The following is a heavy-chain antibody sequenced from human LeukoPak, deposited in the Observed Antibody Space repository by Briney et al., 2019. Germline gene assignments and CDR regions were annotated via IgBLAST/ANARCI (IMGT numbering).Heavy chain of an antibody. CDR2: IIPIFGTA. CDR3: ARGEEITMIVVVLDY. V-gene: IGHV1-69*05. CDR1: GGTFSSYA. J-gene: IGHJ4*02. Sequence: SVKVSCKASGGTFSSYAISWVRQAPGQGLEWMGGIIPIFGTANYAQKFQGRVTMTRDTSTSTVYMELSSLRSEDTAVYYCARGEEITMIVVVLDYWGQGTLVTVSS. D-gene: IGHD3-22*01.